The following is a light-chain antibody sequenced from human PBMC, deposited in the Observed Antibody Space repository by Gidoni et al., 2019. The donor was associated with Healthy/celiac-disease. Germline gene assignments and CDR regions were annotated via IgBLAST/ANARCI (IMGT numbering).Light chain of an antibody. J-gene: IGKJ3*01. CDR3: QQYYSTPFT. CDR2: WAS. V-gene: IGKV4-1*01. Sequence: DIVMTQSPDSLSVSLGDRATINCQSSQSVLYSSHNKNYLAWYQQKPGQPPKLLIYWASIRESGVPDRVSGSGSGTDFTLTISSLQAEDVAVYYCQQYYSTPFTFGPGTKVDIK. CDR1: QSVLYSSHNKNY.